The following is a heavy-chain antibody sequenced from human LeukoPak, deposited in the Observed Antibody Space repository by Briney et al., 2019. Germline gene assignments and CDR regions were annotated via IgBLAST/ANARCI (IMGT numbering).Heavy chain of an antibody. CDR3: ASSVGATSYFQH. J-gene: IGHJ1*01. Sequence: GGSLRLSCVVSGFTFSSNSMTWVRQAPGKGLEWLSYISSSSSTIYYADSVKGRFTISRDNAKNSLYLQMNSLRAEDTAVYYCASSVGATSYFQHWGQGTLVTVSS. D-gene: IGHD1-26*01. V-gene: IGHV3-48*04. CDR2: ISSSSSTI. CDR1: GFTFSSNS.